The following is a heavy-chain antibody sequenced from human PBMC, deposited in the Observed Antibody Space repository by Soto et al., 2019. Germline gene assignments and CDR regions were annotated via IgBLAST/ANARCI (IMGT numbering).Heavy chain of an antibody. D-gene: IGHD3-10*01. J-gene: IGHJ5*02. Sequence: PSETLSLTCTVSGGSISSYYWSWIRQPPGKGLEWIGYIYYSGSTNYNPSLKSRVTISVDTSKNQFSLKLSSVTAEDTAVYYCARDSPPGGYYGSGLFDPWGQGTLVTVSS. CDR3: ARDSPPGGYYGSGLFDP. V-gene: IGHV4-59*01. CDR1: GGSISSYY. CDR2: IYYSGST.